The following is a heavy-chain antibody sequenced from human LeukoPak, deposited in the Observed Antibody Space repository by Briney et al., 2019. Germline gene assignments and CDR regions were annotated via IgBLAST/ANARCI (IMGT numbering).Heavy chain of an antibody. CDR2: ISGSDDGT. J-gene: IGHJ4*02. CDR1: GFTFRNYV. D-gene: IGHD3-10*01. Sequence: GGSLRLSCAASGFTFRNYVIHWVRQAPGKGLEWVSTISGSDDGTYYADSVRGRFTISRDNSKNTLYLQMKALRDEDTATYYCAKRGPIYSSTPGNYFDYWGQGTLVTVSS. CDR3: AKRGPIYSSTPGNYFDY. V-gene: IGHV3-23*01.